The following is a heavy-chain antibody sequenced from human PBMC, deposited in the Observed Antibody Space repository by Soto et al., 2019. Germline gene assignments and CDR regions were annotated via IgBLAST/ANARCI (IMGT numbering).Heavy chain of an antibody. V-gene: IGHV3-74*01. J-gene: IGHJ4*02. D-gene: IGHD4-17*01. CDR1: GFTFSSYW. CDR2: INSDGSTA. CDR3: ARAYGFKFDY. Sequence: GGSLRLSCAASGFTFSSYWMHWVRQAPGKGPVWVSRINSDGSTATYADAVKGRFTISRDTAKNTLYLQMNSLRAEDTAVYYCARAYGFKFDYWGQGALVTVSS.